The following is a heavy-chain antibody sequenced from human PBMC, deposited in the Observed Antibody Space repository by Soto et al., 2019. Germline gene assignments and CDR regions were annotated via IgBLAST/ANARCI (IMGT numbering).Heavy chain of an antibody. CDR1: GGSISSGVYY. D-gene: IGHD5-12*01. Sequence: SETLSLTCTVSGGSISSGVYYWSWIRQHPGKGLEWIGYIYYSGSTYYNPSLKSRVTISVDTSKNQFSLKLSSVTAADTAVYYCARDTPGLGMDVWGQGTTVTVSS. V-gene: IGHV4-31*03. CDR3: ARDTPGLGMDV. J-gene: IGHJ6*02. CDR2: IYYSGST.